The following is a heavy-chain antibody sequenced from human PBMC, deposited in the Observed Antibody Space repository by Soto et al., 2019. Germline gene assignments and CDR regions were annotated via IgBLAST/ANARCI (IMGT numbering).Heavy chain of an antibody. CDR3: ATGRATYGLLTHDY. J-gene: IGHJ4*02. CDR2: LTGSSSNT. V-gene: IGHV3-23*01. Sequence: EVQLLESGGGLVQPGGSLRLSCAASGFSFRNYAMSWVRQAPGKGLEWISTLTGSSSNTYYADSVKGRFAISRDNSRNTLYLQVHSLTAEDTAVYYCATGRATYGLLTHDYWGQGTLVTVSS. CDR1: GFSFRNYA. D-gene: IGHD3-9*01.